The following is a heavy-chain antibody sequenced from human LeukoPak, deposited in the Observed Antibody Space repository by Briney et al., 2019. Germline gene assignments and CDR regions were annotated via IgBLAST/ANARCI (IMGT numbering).Heavy chain of an antibody. CDR1: GYTFTSYG. Sequence: ASVKVSCTASGYTFTSYGISWVRQAPGQGLEWMGWISTYDGNTNYAEKLQGRVTMTTDTSTSTAYMELRRLRSDDTALYYCARAPLVRGGSPPSSWFDPWGQGTLVTVSS. J-gene: IGHJ5*02. CDR2: ISTYDGNT. CDR3: ARAPLVRGGSPPSSWFDP. D-gene: IGHD1-26*01. V-gene: IGHV1-18*01.